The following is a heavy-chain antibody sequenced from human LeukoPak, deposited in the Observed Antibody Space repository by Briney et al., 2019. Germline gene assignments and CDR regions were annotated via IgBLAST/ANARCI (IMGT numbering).Heavy chain of an antibody. Sequence: GASVKVSCKASGYTFTSYGISWVRQAPRQGLEWMGGISAYSGNTNYAQKLQGRVTMTTDTSTSTAYMELRSLRSDDTAVYYCARVNGLRYFDWLSFSHYYYYMDVWGKGTTVTISS. CDR3: ARVNGLRYFDWLSFSHYYYYMDV. J-gene: IGHJ6*03. D-gene: IGHD3-9*01. CDR1: GYTFTSYG. CDR2: ISAYSGNT. V-gene: IGHV1-18*01.